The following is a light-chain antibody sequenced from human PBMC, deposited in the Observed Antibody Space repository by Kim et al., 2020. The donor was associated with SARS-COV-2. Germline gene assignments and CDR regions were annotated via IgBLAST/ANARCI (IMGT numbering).Light chain of an antibody. J-gene: IGKJ2*01. CDR2: KAS. CDR3: QQYITYMYT. Sequence: DIQMTQSPSTLSASVGDRVTITCRASQSISIWLAWFQQKPGKAPKLLIFKASNLATGVPSRFSSSGSGKEFTLVISSLQPDDFATYYCQQYITYMYTFGRGTKLEIK. CDR1: QSISIW. V-gene: IGKV1-5*03.